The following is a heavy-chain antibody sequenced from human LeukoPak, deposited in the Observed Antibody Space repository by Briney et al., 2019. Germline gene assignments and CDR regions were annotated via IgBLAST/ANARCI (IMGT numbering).Heavy chain of an antibody. CDR1: GGTFSSYA. Sequence: GASVKVSCKASGGTFSSYAISWVRQAPGQGLEWMGGLIPIFGTANYAQKFQGRVTITADESTSTAYMELSSLRSEDTAVYYCARDGGYYYDSSGYYILYSWGQGTLVTVSS. D-gene: IGHD3-22*01. CDR3: ARDGGYYYDSSGYYILYS. V-gene: IGHV1-69*13. J-gene: IGHJ4*02. CDR2: LIPIFGTA.